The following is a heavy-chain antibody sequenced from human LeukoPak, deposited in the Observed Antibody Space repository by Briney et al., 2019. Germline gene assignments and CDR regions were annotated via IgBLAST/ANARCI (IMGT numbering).Heavy chain of an antibody. J-gene: IGHJ4*02. CDR2: ISSSGSTI. D-gene: IGHD3-3*01. Sequence: GGSPRLSCAASGFTFSSYEMTWVRQAPGKGLEGVSYISSSGSTIYYADSVKGRFTISRDNAKNSLYLQMNSLRAEDTAVYYCARDLWDFWSGFDYWGQGTLVTVSS. CDR1: GFTFSSYE. V-gene: IGHV3-48*03. CDR3: ARDLWDFWSGFDY.